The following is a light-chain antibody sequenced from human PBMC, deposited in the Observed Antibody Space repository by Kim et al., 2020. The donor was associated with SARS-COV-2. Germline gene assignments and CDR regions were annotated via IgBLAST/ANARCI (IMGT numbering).Light chain of an antibody. CDR2: GNS. V-gene: IGLV1-40*01. CDR1: SSNIGAGYD. CDR3: QSYDSSLSGWV. J-gene: IGLJ3*02. Sequence: QRGTISCTGSSSNIGAGYDLHWYQQLPGTAPKLLIYGNSNRPSGVPDRFSGSKSGTSASLAITGLQAEDEADYYCQSYDSSLSGWVFGGGTQLTVL.